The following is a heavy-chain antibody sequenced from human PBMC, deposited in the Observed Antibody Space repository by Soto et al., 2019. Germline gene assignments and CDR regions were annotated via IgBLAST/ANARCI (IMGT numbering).Heavy chain of an antibody. J-gene: IGHJ6*02. CDR3: VVDTAMVTPAFYYYGMDV. CDR1: GFTFNGY. Sequence: GGSLRLSCVASGFTFNGYMTWIRQVPGKGLEQISSISGSGGSTYYADSVKGRFTISRDNSKNTLYLQMNSLRAEDTAVYYCVVDTAMVTPAFYYYGMDVWGQGTTVTVSS. V-gene: IGHV3-23*01. D-gene: IGHD5-18*01. CDR2: ISGSGGST.